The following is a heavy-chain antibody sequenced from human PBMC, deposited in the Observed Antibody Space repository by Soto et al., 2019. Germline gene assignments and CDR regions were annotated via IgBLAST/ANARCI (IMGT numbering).Heavy chain of an antibody. Sequence: GESLKISCAASGFTFSNYWMTWVRQAPGKGLEWVANIKQDGSASYYVDSVKGRFTISRDNAKNSLFLQMNNLRAEDSALYFCARDGVDNWNYVGWFDPWGQGTLVTVSS. CDR1: GFTFSNYW. V-gene: IGHV3-7*01. CDR3: ARDGVDNWNYVGWFDP. J-gene: IGHJ5*02. CDR2: IKQDGSAS. D-gene: IGHD1-7*01.